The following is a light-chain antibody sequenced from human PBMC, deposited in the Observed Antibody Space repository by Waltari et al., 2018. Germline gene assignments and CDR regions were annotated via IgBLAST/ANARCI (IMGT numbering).Light chain of an antibody. V-gene: IGKV1-5*03. Sequence: DIQLTQSPYTLSASVGDRVTITSRASQSISTSLAWFQQKPGNPPKLLIYKTFNLERGVPSRFSGSGSGTEFTLTITSLQPDDFATYYCQQYSTSSMFSFGQGTKLEIK. CDR1: QSISTS. CDR2: KTF. CDR3: QQYSTSSMFS. J-gene: IGKJ2*03.